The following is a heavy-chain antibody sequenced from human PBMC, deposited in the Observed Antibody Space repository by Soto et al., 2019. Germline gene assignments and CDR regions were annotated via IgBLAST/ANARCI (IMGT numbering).Heavy chain of an antibody. J-gene: IGHJ4*02. CDR2: INHSGST. D-gene: IGHD3-9*01. CDR1: GGSFSGYY. V-gene: IGHV4-34*01. Sequence: QVQLQQWGAGLLKPSETLSLTCAVYGGSFSGYYWSWIRQPPGKGLEWIGEINHSGSTHYNPSLKSRVPISVDPSKNQFSLKLSSVTAADTAVYYCARGSPLLTGPYFDYWGQGTLVTVSS. CDR3: ARGSPLLTGPYFDY.